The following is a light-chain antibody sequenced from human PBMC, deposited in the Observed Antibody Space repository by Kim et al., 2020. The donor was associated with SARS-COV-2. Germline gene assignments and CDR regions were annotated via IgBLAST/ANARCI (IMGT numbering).Light chain of an antibody. CDR2: DVG. V-gene: IGLV2-14*03. CDR1: SSNVGGYNY. J-gene: IGLJ3*02. Sequence: QSALTQPASVSGSPGQSITISCTGTSSNVGGYNYVSWYQQHPGKAPKLMIYDVGTRPSGVSDRFSGSKSGNTASLTISGLQTEDEADYYCSSYTTTTTRVYAGGTTLTVL. CDR3: SSYTTTTTRV.